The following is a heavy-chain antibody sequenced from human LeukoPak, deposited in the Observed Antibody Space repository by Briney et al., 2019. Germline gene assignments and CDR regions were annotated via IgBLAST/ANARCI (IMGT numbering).Heavy chain of an antibody. CDR3: ARGYSYGLDV. CDR2: IYTDGTST. J-gene: IGHJ6*02. Sequence: WILRIYTDGTSTHYADSLKGRFTISRDNAKNTLYVQMNSLRVEDTAVYYCARGYSYGLDVWGRGTTVTVSS. V-gene: IGHV3-74*01.